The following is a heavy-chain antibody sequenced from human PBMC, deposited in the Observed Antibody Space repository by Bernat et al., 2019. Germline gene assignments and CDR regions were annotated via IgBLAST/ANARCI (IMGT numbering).Heavy chain of an antibody. V-gene: IGHV3-15*01. D-gene: IGHD4-17*01. CDR2: IKSKTDGGTT. CDR3: TTEVDYGDYRGHL. CDR1: GFTFSNAW. Sequence: EVQLVESGGGLVKPGGSLRLSCAASGFTFSNAWMSWVRQAPGKGLEWVGRIKSKTDGGTTDYAAPVKGRFTISREDSKNTLNLQMNSLKTEDTAVYYCTTEVDYGDYRGHLWGRGTLVTVSS. J-gene: IGHJ2*01.